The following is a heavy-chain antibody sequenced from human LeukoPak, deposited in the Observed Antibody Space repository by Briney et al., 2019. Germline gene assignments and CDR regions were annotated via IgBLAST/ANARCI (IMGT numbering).Heavy chain of an antibody. CDR1: GFTFRSYS. CDR3: ARDTNYYDSSGYSHHAFDI. CDR2: ISSRSSTI. J-gene: IGHJ3*02. V-gene: IGHV3-48*02. Sequence: GGSLTLSYSASGFTFRSYSMNWVHQAPRKALEWVSYISSRSSTIHYADSVKGRFTISRDNAKNSLYLQMNSLRDEDTAVYYCARDTNYYDSSGYSHHAFDIWGQGTMVTVS. D-gene: IGHD3-22*01.